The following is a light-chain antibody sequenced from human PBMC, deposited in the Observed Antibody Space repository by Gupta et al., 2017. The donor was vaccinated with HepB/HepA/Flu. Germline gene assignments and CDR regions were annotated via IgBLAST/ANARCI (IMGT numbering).Light chain of an antibody. J-gene: IGKJ1*01. CDR3: QHESNSSGT. CDR2: KTS. Sequence: DIEMTQSPSTLSASVGDRVTITCRASQSIDTWLAWYLQKPGKAPKLLIYKTSRVENGVPSRFSGSGSGTEFTLTISSRQPDDVATYYCQHESNSSGTFGQGTKVEIK. V-gene: IGKV1-5*03. CDR1: QSIDTW.